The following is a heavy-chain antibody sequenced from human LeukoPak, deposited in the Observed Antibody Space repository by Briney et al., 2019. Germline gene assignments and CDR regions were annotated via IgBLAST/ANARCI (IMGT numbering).Heavy chain of an antibody. CDR2: ISSSSSYI. CDR1: GFTFSSYS. V-gene: IGHV3-21*01. D-gene: IGHD3-10*01. Sequence: GGSLRPSCAASGFTFSSYSMNWVRQAPGKGLEWVSSISSSSSYIYYADSVKGRFTISRDNAKNSLYLQMNSLRAEDTAVYYCARHDYGSGSYWRDSYYYYYMDVWGKGTTVTVSS. CDR3: ARHDYGSGSYWRDSYYYYYMDV. J-gene: IGHJ6*03.